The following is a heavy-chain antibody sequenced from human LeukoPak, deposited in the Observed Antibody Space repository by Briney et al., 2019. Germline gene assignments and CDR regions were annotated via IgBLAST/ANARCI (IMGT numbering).Heavy chain of an antibody. CDR3: ARADSVPAGDYHYWYMDV. V-gene: IGHV1-2*02. CDR1: GYTFTGYY. CDR2: INPNTGGT. J-gene: IGHJ6*03. D-gene: IGHD2-2*01. Sequence: ASVNVSCKASGYTFTGYYMHWVRQDPRKGLQWMGWINPNTGGTDYAQKFQGRVTMTRDTSISTVYMELSSLRSDDTAVYYCARADSVPAGDYHYWYMDVWGKGTTVTVSS.